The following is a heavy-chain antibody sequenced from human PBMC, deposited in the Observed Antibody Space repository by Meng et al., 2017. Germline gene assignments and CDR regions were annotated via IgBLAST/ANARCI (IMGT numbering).Heavy chain of an antibody. CDR2: INHSGST. Sequence: QGQVQQWGAGLLKHSETLSLTCAVYGGSFSGYYWSWIRQPPGKGLEWIGEINHSGSTNYNPSLKSRVTISVDTSKNQFYLKLSSVTAADTAVYYCARYTPIAVDYWGQGTLVTVAS. V-gene: IGHV4-34*01. CDR3: ARYTPIAVDY. D-gene: IGHD6-13*01. J-gene: IGHJ4*02. CDR1: GGSFSGYY.